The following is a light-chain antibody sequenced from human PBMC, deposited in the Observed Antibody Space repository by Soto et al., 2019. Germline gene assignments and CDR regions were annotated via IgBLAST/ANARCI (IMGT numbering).Light chain of an antibody. Sequence: EIVLTQSPATLSLSQGESATLSCRATQSVSSYLAWYQQKPGQAPRLLLYDASNRATGIPARFSGSGSGTDFTLTISSLETEDFAVYDCQHRANWPALIFGGGTKVEIK. V-gene: IGKV3-11*01. J-gene: IGKJ4*01. CDR1: QSVSSY. CDR3: QHRANWPALI. CDR2: DAS.